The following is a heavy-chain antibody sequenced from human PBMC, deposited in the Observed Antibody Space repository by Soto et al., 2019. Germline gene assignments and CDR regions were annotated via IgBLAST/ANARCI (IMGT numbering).Heavy chain of an antibody. CDR3: ARGGFYSSGRTAMEV. J-gene: IGHJ6*03. D-gene: IGHD6-19*01. CDR2: TYYRSKWYN. CDR1: GDSVSSNSAT. V-gene: IGHV6-1*01. Sequence: SQTLSLTCVISGDSVSSNSATWNWIRQSPSRGLEWLGRTYYRSKWYNDYAVFVKSRITINADTSKNQFTLQVNSVTPEDTAVYYCARGGFYSSGRTAMEVWGKGTTVTVSS.